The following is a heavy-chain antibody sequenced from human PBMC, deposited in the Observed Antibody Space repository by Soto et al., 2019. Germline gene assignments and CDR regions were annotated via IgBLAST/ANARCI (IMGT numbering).Heavy chain of an antibody. Sequence: QVQLQESGPGLVKPSETLSLTCTVSGGSISSYYWSWIRQPPGKGLEWIGYIYYSGSTNYNPSLKSRGTISVDTSKNQFSLKLSSVTAADTAVYYCARVYAYCFDYWGQGTLVTVSS. CDR3: ARVYAYCFDY. V-gene: IGHV4-59*01. D-gene: IGHD2-8*01. CDR2: IYYSGST. J-gene: IGHJ4*02. CDR1: GGSISSYY.